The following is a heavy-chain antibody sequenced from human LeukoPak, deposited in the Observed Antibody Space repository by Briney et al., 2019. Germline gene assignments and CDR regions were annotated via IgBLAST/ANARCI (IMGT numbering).Heavy chain of an antibody. Sequence: PGGSLRLSCAASGFTFNSYWMNWVRQAPGKGLEWVSAISISGGSTYYVDSVKGRFTISRDNSKNTLYLQMSSLRAEDTAVYYCAKWLNSYGSDFDYWGQGTLVTVSS. D-gene: IGHD5-18*01. CDR2: ISISGGST. CDR3: AKWLNSYGSDFDY. V-gene: IGHV3-23*01. J-gene: IGHJ4*02. CDR1: GFTFNSYW.